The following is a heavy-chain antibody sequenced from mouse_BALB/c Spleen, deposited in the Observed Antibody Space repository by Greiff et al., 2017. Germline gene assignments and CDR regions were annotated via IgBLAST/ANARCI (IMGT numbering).Heavy chain of an antibody. CDR2: IYPYNGGT. J-gene: IGHJ4*01. Sequence: EVQLQQSGPELVKPGASVKISCKASGYTFTDYNMHWVKQSHGKSLEWIGYIYPYNGGTGYNQKFKSKATLTVDNSSSTAYMELRSLTSEDSAVYYCARIYDDYDGGPYYAMDYWGQGTSVTVSS. CDR1: GYTFTDYN. V-gene: IGHV1S29*02. D-gene: IGHD2-4*01. CDR3: ARIYDDYDGGPYYAMDY.